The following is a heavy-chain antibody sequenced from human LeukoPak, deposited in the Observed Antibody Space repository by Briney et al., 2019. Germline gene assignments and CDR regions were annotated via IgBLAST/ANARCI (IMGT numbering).Heavy chain of an antibody. CDR1: GFTFSSYG. CDR2: IRYDGSNK. CDR3: ARANQRWSGITMVRGLKDYSYYYMDV. D-gene: IGHD3-10*01. Sequence: GGSLRLSCAASGFTFSSYGMHWVRQAPGKGLEWVAFIRYDGSNKYYADSVKGRFTISRDNSKNTLYVQMNSLRAEDTAVYYCARANQRWSGITMVRGLKDYSYYYMDVWGKGTTVTISS. J-gene: IGHJ6*03. V-gene: IGHV3-30*02.